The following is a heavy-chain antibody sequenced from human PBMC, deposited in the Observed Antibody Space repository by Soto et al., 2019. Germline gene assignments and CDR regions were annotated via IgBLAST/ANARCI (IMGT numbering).Heavy chain of an antibody. CDR3: ATSPNRGGDSIDY. J-gene: IGHJ4*02. CDR1: GGSISSSNW. V-gene: IGHV4-4*02. D-gene: IGHD2-21*01. CDR2: IYHSGST. Sequence: PSETLSLTCAVSGGSISSSNWWSWVRQPPGKGLEWIGEIYHSGSTNYNPSLKSRVTISVDKSKNQFSLKLSSVTAADTAVYYCATSPNRGGDSIDYWGQGTLVTVSS.